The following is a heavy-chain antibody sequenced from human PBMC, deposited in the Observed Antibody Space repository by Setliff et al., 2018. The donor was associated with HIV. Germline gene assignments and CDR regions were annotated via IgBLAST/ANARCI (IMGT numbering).Heavy chain of an antibody. CDR3: ARLHRDWHFFDY. CDR2: IYYNGNT. V-gene: IGHV4-59*01. Sequence: LSLTCTVSGGSISSYYWSWIRQPPGKGLEWIGYIYYNGNTNYNPSLKSRVTISVDTSKNQLSLKLSSVTAADTAVYYCARLHRDWHFFDYWGQGALVTVS. D-gene: IGHD3-9*01. J-gene: IGHJ4*02. CDR1: GGSISSYY.